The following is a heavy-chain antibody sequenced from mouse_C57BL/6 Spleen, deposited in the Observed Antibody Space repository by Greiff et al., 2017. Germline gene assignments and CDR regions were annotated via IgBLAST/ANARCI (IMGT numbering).Heavy chain of an antibody. Sequence: EVKLEESGPGLVKPSQSLSLTCSVTGYSITSGYYWNWIRQFPGNKLEWMGYISYDGSNNYNPSLKNRISITRDTSKNQFFLKLNSVTTEDTATYYCAITGTEDYFDYWGQGTTLTVSS. V-gene: IGHV3-6*01. CDR3: AITGTEDYFDY. CDR1: GYSITSGYY. D-gene: IGHD4-1*01. CDR2: ISYDGSN. J-gene: IGHJ2*01.